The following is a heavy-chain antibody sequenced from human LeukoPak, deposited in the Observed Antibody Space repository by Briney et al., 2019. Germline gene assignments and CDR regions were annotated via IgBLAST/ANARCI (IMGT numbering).Heavy chain of an antibody. CDR1: GGSISSSSYY. Sequence: PSETLSLTCTVSGGSISSSSYYWSWIRQPPGKGLEWIGYIYYSGSTNYNPSLKSRVTMSVDTSKNQFSLKLSSVTAADTAVYYCAGGSYSDAFDIWGQGTMVTVSS. J-gene: IGHJ3*02. CDR2: IYYSGST. CDR3: AGGSYSDAFDI. D-gene: IGHD1-26*01. V-gene: IGHV4-61*05.